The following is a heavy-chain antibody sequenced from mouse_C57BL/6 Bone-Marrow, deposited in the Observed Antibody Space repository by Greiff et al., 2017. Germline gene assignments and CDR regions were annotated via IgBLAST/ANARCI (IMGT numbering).Heavy chain of an antibody. CDR3: ASSSYGYFDV. CDR2: IDPSDSYT. D-gene: IGHD1-1*01. Sequence: VQLQESVAELVMPGASVKLSCKASGYTFTSYWMHWVKQRPGQGLEWIGEIDPSDSYTNYNQKFKGKSTLTVDKSSSTAYMQLSSLTSEDSAVYYCASSSYGYFDVWGTGTTVTVSS. V-gene: IGHV1-69*01. CDR1: GYTFTSYW. J-gene: IGHJ1*03.